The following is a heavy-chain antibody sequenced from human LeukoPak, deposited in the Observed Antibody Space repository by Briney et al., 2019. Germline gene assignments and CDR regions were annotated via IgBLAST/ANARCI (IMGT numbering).Heavy chain of an antibody. CDR1: GGTFSSYA. CDR3: ARVDGSSWFDY. Sequence: SVKVSFKASGGTFSSYAISWVRQAPGQGLEWMGRIIPILGIANYAQKFQGRVTITADKSTSTAYMELSSLRSEDTAVNYCARVDGSSWFDYWGQGTLVTVSS. V-gene: IGHV1-69*04. CDR2: IIPILGIA. D-gene: IGHD6-13*01. J-gene: IGHJ4*02.